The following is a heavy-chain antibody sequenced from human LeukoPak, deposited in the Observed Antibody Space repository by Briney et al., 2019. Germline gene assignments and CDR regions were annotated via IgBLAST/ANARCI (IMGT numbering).Heavy chain of an antibody. D-gene: IGHD2-15*01. CDR3: ARLVTGFCSGDRCYSDHYYLYMDV. Sequence: PSETLSLTCAVSGYSISSGYYWGWIRQPPGKGLEWIGSIYYSGSAYYSPSLKCRVTISVDTSKSQFSLRLGSVTAADTSIYYCARLVTGFCSGDRCYSDHYYLYMDVWAKGTTVTVSS. CDR1: GYSISSGYY. J-gene: IGHJ6*03. V-gene: IGHV4-38-2*01. CDR2: IYYSGSA.